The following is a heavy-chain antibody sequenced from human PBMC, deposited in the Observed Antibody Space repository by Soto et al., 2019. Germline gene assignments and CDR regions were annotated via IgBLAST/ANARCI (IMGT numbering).Heavy chain of an antibody. CDR2: INHGGST. Sequence: QVQLQQWGAGLLKPSETLSLTCAVYGGSFSGYYWSWIRQPPGKGLEWIGEINHGGSTNYNPSLKSRVTISVDTSKNQFSLKLSSVTAADTAVYYCARRYYDFWSGSTGDNWFDPWGQGTLVTVSS. D-gene: IGHD3-3*01. V-gene: IGHV4-34*01. J-gene: IGHJ5*02. CDR3: ARRYYDFWSGSTGDNWFDP. CDR1: GGSFSGYY.